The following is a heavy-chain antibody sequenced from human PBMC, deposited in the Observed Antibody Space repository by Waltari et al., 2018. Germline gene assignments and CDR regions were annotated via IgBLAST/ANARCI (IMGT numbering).Heavy chain of an antibody. V-gene: IGHV4-34*01. Sequence: QVQLQQWGAGLLKPSETLSLTCAVYGGSFSGYYWSWIRQPPGKGLEWIGEINHSGSTNYNPSLKSRVTISVDTSKNQFSLKLSSVTAADTAVYYCANRYYDSWSGYHNWFDPWGQGTLVTVSS. CDR3: ANRYYDSWSGYHNWFDP. J-gene: IGHJ5*02. D-gene: IGHD3-3*01. CDR1: GGSFSGYY. CDR2: INHSGST.